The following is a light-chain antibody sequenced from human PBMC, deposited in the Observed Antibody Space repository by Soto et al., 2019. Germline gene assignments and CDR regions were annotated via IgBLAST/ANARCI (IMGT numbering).Light chain of an antibody. CDR3: QQSYSRSLT. J-gene: IGKJ4*01. CDR2: AAS. V-gene: IGKV1-39*01. CDR1: QSISSS. Sequence: DIPMTQSPSSLSASIGDRVTITCRASQSISSSLNWYQQKPGKAPKLLIYAASSLQSGDPSRFSGSGSGTDFTLTISSLQPEDFATYYCQQSYSRSLTFGGGTKVEIK.